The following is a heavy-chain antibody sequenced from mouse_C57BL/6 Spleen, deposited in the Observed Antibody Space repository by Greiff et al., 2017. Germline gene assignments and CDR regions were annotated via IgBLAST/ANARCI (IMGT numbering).Heavy chain of an antibody. CDR2: IYPSDSET. D-gene: IGHD2-4*01. Sequence: VQLQQPGAELVRPGSSVKLSCKASGYTFTSYWMAWVKQRPGQGLEWIGNIYPSDSETHYNQKFKDKATLTVDKSSSTAYMQLSSLTSEDSAVYYCARGRIYYEYDGGAWFAYWGQGTLVTVSA. CDR3: ARGRIYYEYDGGAWFAY. V-gene: IGHV1-61*01. J-gene: IGHJ3*01. CDR1: GYTFTSYW.